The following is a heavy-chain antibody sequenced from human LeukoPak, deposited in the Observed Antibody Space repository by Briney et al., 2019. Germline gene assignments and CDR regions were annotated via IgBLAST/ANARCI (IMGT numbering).Heavy chain of an antibody. V-gene: IGHV3-23*01. J-gene: IGHJ4*02. CDR3: AKGSDYYGSGTYLDY. Sequence: PGGSLRLSCAASGFTFSSYAMSWVRQAPGKGLEWVSVNSGSGGSTYYADSVKGRFTISRDNSKNTLYLQMNSLRAEDTAVYYCAKGSDYYGSGTYLDYWGQGTLVTVSS. CDR2: NSGSGGST. D-gene: IGHD3-10*01. CDR1: GFTFSSYA.